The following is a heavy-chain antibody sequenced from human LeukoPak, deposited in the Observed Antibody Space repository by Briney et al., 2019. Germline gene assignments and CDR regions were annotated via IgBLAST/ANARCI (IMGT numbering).Heavy chain of an antibody. CDR1: GFTFSSYE. Sequence: GGSLRLSCAASGFTFSSYEMNWVRQAPGKGLEWVSYISSSGTVIYYADSVKGRFTISRDNAKNSLYLQMNSLRAEDTAVYYCARESPSYGGNVFDYWGQGTLVTVSS. D-gene: IGHD4-23*01. V-gene: IGHV3-48*03. CDR3: ARESPSYGGNVFDY. CDR2: ISSSGTVI. J-gene: IGHJ4*02.